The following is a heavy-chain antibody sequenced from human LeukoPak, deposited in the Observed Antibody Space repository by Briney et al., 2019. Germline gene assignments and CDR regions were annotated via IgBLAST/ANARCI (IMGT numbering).Heavy chain of an antibody. CDR1: GYTFPRYA. CDR2: IRVYNGNT. CDR3: ARVEEVRGGITTFDY. V-gene: IGHV1-18*01. Sequence: ASVNVSCKAWGYTFPRYAISWVRQAPGQGIEWMGWIRVYNGNTNYAQKLQGKITVTTDTSTSTDYMGLKSLTSNGTAVYDWARVEEVRGGITTFDYWGQGTLVTVSS. J-gene: IGHJ4*02. D-gene: IGHD3-10*01.